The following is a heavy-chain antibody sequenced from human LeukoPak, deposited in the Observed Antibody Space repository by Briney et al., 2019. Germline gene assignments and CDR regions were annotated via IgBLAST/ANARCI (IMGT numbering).Heavy chain of an antibody. V-gene: IGHV4-34*01. CDR1: GVPFSNYY. CDR2: INHSGYN. J-gene: IGHJ4*02. Sequence: PSETLSLTCAVSGVPFSNYYWSWLRQSPTKALEWIGEINHSGYNNYNPSLKSRVTISIDTSKQQVCLMVGSVNAGETGVYYCTRAVAGHPDWGQGTLVSV. D-gene: IGHD6-19*01. CDR3: TRAVAGHPD.